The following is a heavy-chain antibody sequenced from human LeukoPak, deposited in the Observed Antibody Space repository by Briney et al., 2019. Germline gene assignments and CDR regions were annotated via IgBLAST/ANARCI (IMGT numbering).Heavy chain of an antibody. CDR2: ISSSNTYI. J-gene: IGHJ4*02. CDR1: GFTFSSYS. Sequence: GGSLRLSCAASGFTFSSYSMNWVRQAPGKGLEWVSSISSSNTYIHYIDSVKGRFTISRDNAKNSLYLQMNSLRAEDAAVYYCVRDAVVVTVRPFYLDYWGQGTLVTVSS. V-gene: IGHV3-21*01. D-gene: IGHD2-15*01. CDR3: VRDAVVVTVRPFYLDY.